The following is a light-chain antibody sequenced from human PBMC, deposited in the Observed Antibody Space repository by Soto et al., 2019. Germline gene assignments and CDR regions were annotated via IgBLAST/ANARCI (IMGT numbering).Light chain of an antibody. CDR3: SSYTTSKSWV. CDR1: SSDVGGYDY. V-gene: IGLV2-14*01. CDR2: DVS. Sequence: QSALTQPASVSGSPGQSIAISCTGTSSDVGGYDYVSWYQQHPGRAPKLMIYDVSNRPSGVSNRFSASKSGNTASLTISGLLPEDEADYYCSSYTTSKSWVFGGGTQLTVL. J-gene: IGLJ3*02.